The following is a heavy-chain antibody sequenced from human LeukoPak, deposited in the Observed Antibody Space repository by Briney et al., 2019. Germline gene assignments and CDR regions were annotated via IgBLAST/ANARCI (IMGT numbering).Heavy chain of an antibody. V-gene: IGHV4-30-2*01. CDR2: IYHSWST. CDR1: GGSISGGGYA. D-gene: IGHD3-10*01. J-gene: IGHJ3*02. Sequence: PAETLSLTCALSGGSISGGGYAWSWIRQPPGKGLEWIGYIYHSWSTYYNPSLKSRVTKSVDRSKNQFSLKLSSVTAADTAVYYCARGLEGVDDAFDIWGQGTMVTVSS. CDR3: ARGLEGVDDAFDI.